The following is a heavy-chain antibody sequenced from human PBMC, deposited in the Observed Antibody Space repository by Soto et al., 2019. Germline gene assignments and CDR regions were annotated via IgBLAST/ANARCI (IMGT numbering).Heavy chain of an antibody. V-gene: IGHV4-31*03. CDR3: AKSPRRISSSGFFDS. CDR1: GCSVSTDFFY. J-gene: IGHJ4*02. CDR2: IFFDGST. Sequence: SETLSLTCSVSGCSVSTDFFYWNWIRQLPGKGLDWIGYIFFDGSTSYNPSLKSRVTIFVDTSKNHFSLRLTSVTAADTAVYYCAKSPRRISSSGFFDSWGQGTLVTVSS. D-gene: IGHD6-25*01.